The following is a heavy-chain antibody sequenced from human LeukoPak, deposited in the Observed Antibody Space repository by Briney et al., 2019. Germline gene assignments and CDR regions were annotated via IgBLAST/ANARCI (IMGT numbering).Heavy chain of an antibody. CDR1: GGSISSSSYY. V-gene: IGHV4-39*01. J-gene: IGHJ4*02. Sequence: PSETLSLTCTVSGGSISSSSYYWGWIRQPPGKGLGWIGSIYYSGSTYYNPSLKSRVTISVDTSKNQFSLKLSSVTAADTAVYYCASLHRITIFGVVTDTFDYWGQGTLVTVSS. CDR3: ASLHRITIFGVVTDTFDY. CDR2: IYYSGST. D-gene: IGHD3-3*01.